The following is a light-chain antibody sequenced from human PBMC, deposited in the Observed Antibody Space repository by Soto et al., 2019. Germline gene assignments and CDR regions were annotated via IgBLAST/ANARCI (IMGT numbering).Light chain of an antibody. CDR1: QSISSY. CDR2: AAS. J-gene: IGKJ4*01. CDR3: QQSYSTLLT. V-gene: IGKV1-39*01. Sequence: DIPMTQSPSSLSASVGDRVTITCRASQSISSYLNWYQQKPGKAPKLLIYAASSLQSGVPSRFSGSGSGTYFTLTISSLQPDDSATYYCQQSYSTLLTFGGGTKVEIK.